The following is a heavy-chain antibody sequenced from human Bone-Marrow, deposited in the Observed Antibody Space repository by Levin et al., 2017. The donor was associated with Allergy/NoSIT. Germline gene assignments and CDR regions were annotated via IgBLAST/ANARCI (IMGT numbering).Heavy chain of an antibody. D-gene: IGHD6-13*01. CDR2: VSAYNGDT. Sequence: GESLKISCKASGYTFPDYGISWVRQAPGQGLEWIGWVSAYNGDTKNSQRVQGRITMTTDTSTSTAYMDLRSLRLDDTAVYYCVRDFLIAAGGTEGFDYWGQGTLVTVSS. CDR3: VRDFLIAAGGTEGFDY. CDR1: GYTFPDYG. V-gene: IGHV1-18*01. J-gene: IGHJ4*02.